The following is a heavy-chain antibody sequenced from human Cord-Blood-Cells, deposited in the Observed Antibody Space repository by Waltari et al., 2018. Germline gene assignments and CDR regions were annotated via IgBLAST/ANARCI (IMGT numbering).Heavy chain of an antibody. D-gene: IGHD6-19*01. V-gene: IGHV1-2*04. CDR3: ARAGPALSGWYDY. CDR1: GYTFTCYY. Sequence: QVQLVQSGAEVKKPGASVKVSCKASGYTFTCYYLPWVRQAPGQGLEWMGWINPNSGGTNYAQKFQGWVTMTRDTSISTAYMELSRLRSDDTAVYYCARAGPALSGWYDYWGQGTLVTVSS. J-gene: IGHJ4*02. CDR2: INPNSGGT.